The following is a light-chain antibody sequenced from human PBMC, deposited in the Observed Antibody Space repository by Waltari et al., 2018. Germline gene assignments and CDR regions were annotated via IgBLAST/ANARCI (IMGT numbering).Light chain of an antibody. CDR1: QSVGKS. CDR3: QQYVRLPVT. Sequence: EIVLTQSPGTLSLSPGERATLSCRASQSVGKSLAWYQQKSGQSPRLLIYDASTRATGIPDRFSASGFGTDFSLTISRLEPEDFAVYYCQQYVRLPVTFGQGTKVEIK. V-gene: IGKV3-20*01. CDR2: DAS. J-gene: IGKJ1*01.